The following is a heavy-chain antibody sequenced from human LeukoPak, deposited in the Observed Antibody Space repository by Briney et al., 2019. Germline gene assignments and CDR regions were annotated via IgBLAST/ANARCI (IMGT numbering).Heavy chain of an antibody. CDR1: GGTFSSYA. Sequence: SVKVSCKASGGTFSSYAISWVRQAPGQGLEWMGGIIPIFSTANYAQKFQGRVTITADESTSTAYMELSSLRSEDTAVYYCARATIDILTGYYKIDAFDIWGQGTMVTVSS. J-gene: IGHJ3*02. CDR3: ARATIDILTGYYKIDAFDI. D-gene: IGHD3-9*01. V-gene: IGHV1-69*01. CDR2: IIPIFSTA.